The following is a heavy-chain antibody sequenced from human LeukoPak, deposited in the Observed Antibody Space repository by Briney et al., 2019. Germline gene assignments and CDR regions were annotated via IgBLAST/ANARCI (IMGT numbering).Heavy chain of an antibody. Sequence: PGGSLRLSCAASGFTFSSFGMSWVRQAPGKGLEWVSSITTSSSYIYYADSVKGRFTISRDNSKNTLYLPMNSLRAEDTAVYHCAKARGDGDGDYFDYWGQGTLVTVSS. V-gene: IGHV3-23*01. CDR3: AKARGDGDGDYFDY. CDR2: ITTSSSYI. J-gene: IGHJ4*02. CDR1: GFTFSSFG. D-gene: IGHD2-21*02.